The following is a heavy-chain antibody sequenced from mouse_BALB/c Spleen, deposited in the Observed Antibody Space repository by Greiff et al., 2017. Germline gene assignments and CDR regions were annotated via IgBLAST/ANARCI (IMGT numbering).Heavy chain of an antibody. D-gene: IGHD2-4*01. Sequence: QVQLKQSGAELVRPGTSVKVPCKASGYAFTNYLIEWVKQRPGQGLEWIGVINPGSGGTTYNEKFKGKATLTADKSSSTAYMQLSSLTSDDSAVYFCARSYDYLFDYWGQGTTLTVSS. J-gene: IGHJ2*01. CDR3: ARSYDYLFDY. CDR1: GYAFTNYL. CDR2: INPGSGGT. V-gene: IGHV1-54*03.